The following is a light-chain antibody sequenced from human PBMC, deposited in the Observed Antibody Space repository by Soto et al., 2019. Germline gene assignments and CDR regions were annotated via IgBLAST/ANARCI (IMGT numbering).Light chain of an antibody. CDR3: QQFGSAWT. Sequence: DIVLTQSPGTPSLSPGERATLSCRATQSVSSNYLAWYQQKPGRAPRLLIYGTSSRATGIPDRFSGSGSGTVFTLTISRLEPEDFAVYYCQQFGSAWTFGQGTKVDIK. J-gene: IGKJ1*01. CDR1: QSVSSNY. V-gene: IGKV3-20*01. CDR2: GTS.